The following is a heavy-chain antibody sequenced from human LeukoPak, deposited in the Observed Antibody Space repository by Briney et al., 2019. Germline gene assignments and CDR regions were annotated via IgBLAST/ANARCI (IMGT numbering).Heavy chain of an antibody. D-gene: IGHD2-15*01. CDR1: GGSISSYY. CDR3: ARGLETVVVVAATESGAFDI. Sequence: SETLSLTCTVSGGSISSYYWSWIRQPPGKGLEWIGYIYYSGSTNYNPSLKSRVTISVDKSKNQFSLKLSSVTAADTAVYYCARGLETVVVVAATESGAFDIWGQGTMVTVSS. V-gene: IGHV4-59*12. J-gene: IGHJ3*02. CDR2: IYYSGST.